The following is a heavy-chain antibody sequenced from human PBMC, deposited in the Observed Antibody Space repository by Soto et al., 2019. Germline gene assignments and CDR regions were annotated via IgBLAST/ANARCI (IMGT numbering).Heavy chain of an antibody. V-gene: IGHV1-69*01. D-gene: IGHD2-15*01. CDR1: GGTFSTSS. CDR2: IIPICTRT. CDR3: ARDVVRSTAGDS. J-gene: IGHJ4*02. Sequence: QLQLVQSGTEVKEPGSSVKVSCKASGGTFSTSSFVWVRQGPGQGLEWMGGIIPICTRTNFAQKFQGRVTFSADESTRTTYMELRSLTSEDTAIYYCARDVVRSTAGDSWGQGTLVTVSS.